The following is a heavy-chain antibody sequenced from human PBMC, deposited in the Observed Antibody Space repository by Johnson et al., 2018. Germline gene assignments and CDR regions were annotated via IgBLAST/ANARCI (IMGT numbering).Heavy chain of an antibody. CDR2: IRSKADGGTT. Sequence: VQLVESEGGLVKXGRSXRLXCTASGFTFGDYAMSWFRQAPGKGLEWVGVIRSKADGGTTEYAASGKGRFNITRDDSKSIAYLQMNSLKTEDTAVYYCTRDLRSNGMDVWGQGTTVTVSS. D-gene: IGHD2-2*01. CDR3: TRDLRSNGMDV. CDR1: GFTFGDYA. J-gene: IGHJ6*02. V-gene: IGHV3-49*05.